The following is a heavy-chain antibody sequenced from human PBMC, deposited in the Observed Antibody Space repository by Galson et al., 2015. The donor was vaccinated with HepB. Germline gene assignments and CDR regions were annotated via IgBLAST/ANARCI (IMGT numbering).Heavy chain of an antibody. V-gene: IGHV4-30-2*01. J-gene: IGHJ4*02. CDR2: IYQSGAT. Sequence: TLSLTCAVSGDSISSGDYSWIWIRQPPGKGLELIGYIYQSGATYYSSSLKSRVTISLDRSNSQFSLKLSSVTAADTAVYYCARGTLDPSLYFDYWGQGTLVTVSS. CDR1: GDSISSGDYS. CDR3: ARGTLDPSLYFDY.